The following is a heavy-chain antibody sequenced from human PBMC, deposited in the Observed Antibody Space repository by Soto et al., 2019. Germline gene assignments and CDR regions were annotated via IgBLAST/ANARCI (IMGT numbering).Heavy chain of an antibody. CDR2: SYYSGST. CDR1: GGSRRSGDYY. Sequence: TLALTCPVSGGSRRSGDYYWSLIRQPPGQGLEWIGYSYYSGSTQYPPSLRSRVTISVDTYKNQFSLKLSSVTAADTAVYYCVSSGYYYYYFDYWGKGTLVTVSS. V-gene: IGHV4-30-4*01. CDR3: VSSGYYYYYFDY. J-gene: IGHJ4*02. D-gene: IGHD3-22*01.